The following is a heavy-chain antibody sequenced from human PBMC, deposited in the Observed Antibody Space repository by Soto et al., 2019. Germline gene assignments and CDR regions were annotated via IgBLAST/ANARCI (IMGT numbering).Heavy chain of an antibody. CDR1: GFTFSSYG. Sequence: QVQLVESGGGVVQPGRSLRLSCAASGFTFSSYGMHWVRQAPGKGLEWVAVIWYDGSNKYYADSVKGRFNISRDNSKNTLYLQMNSLRAEDTAVYYCASEYCSGSSCYYHGMDVWGQGTTVTVSS. CDR3: ASEYCSGSSCYYHGMDV. V-gene: IGHV3-33*01. J-gene: IGHJ6*02. CDR2: IWYDGSNK. D-gene: IGHD2-15*01.